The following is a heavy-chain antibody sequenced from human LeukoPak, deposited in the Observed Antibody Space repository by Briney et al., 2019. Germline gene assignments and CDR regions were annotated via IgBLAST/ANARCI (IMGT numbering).Heavy chain of an antibody. J-gene: IGHJ3*02. D-gene: IGHD6-19*01. CDR1: GYSFTSYW. CDR3: ARLIAVAGTVSAFDI. Sequence: ESLKISCKGSGYSFTSYWIGWVRQMPGKGLEWMGIIYPGDSDTRYSPSFQGQVTISADKSISTAYLQWSSLKASDTAMYYCARLIAVAGTVSAFDIWGQGTMVTVSS. V-gene: IGHV5-51*01. CDR2: IYPGDSDT.